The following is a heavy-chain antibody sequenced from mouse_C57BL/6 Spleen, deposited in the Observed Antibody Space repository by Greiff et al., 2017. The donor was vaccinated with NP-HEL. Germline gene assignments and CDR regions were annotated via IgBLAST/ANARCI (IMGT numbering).Heavy chain of an antibody. CDR3: TRDIDYGSYWYFDV. D-gene: IGHD1-1*01. V-gene: IGHV5-9-1*02. Sequence: EVHLVESGEGLVKPGGSLKLSCAASGFTFSSYAMSWVRQTPEKRLEWVAYISSGGDYIYYADTVKGRFTISRDNARNTLYLQMSSLKSEDTAMYYCTRDIDYGSYWYFDVWGTGTTVTVSS. J-gene: IGHJ1*03. CDR1: GFTFSSYA. CDR2: ISSGGDYI.